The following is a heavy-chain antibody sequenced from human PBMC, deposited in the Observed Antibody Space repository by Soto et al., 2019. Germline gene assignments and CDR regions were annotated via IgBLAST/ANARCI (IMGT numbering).Heavy chain of an antibody. Sequence: PGGSLRLSCAASGFTFSDYYMSWIRQAPGKGLEWVSYISSSSSYTNYADSVKGRFTISRDNAKNSLYLQMNSLRAEDTAVYYCARERNSGASNWFDPWGQGTLVTVSS. J-gene: IGHJ5*02. V-gene: IGHV3-11*05. CDR3: ARERNSGASNWFDP. CDR2: ISSSSSYT. CDR1: GFTFSDYY. D-gene: IGHD1-26*01.